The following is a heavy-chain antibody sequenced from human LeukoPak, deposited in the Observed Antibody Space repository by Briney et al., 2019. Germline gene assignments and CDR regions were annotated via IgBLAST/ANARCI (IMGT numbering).Heavy chain of an antibody. J-gene: IGHJ4*02. CDR1: GFTFSNYG. V-gene: IGHV3-30*18. D-gene: IGHD2-2*01. CDR2: ISYDGSIK. CDR3: AKTGRSLIVVVPEIDY. Sequence: PGGSLRLSCAASGFTFSNYGMHWVRQAPGKGLEWVAVISYDGSIKYYADSVKGRFTISRDNSKNTLYLRMNSLRAEDTAVYYCAKTGRSLIVVVPEIDYWGQGTLVTVSS.